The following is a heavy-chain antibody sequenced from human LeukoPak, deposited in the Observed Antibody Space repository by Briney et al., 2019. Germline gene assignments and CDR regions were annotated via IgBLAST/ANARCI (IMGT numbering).Heavy chain of an antibody. V-gene: IGHV3-9*01. CDR2: ISWSSGSI. Sequence: GGSLRLSCAASGFTFDDYAMHWVRQAPGKGLEWVSGISWSSGSIGYADSVKGRFTISRDNAKNSLYLQMNSLRAEDTALYYCATTSGPLLGFDYWGQGTLVTVSS. CDR1: GFTFDDYA. D-gene: IGHD2-15*01. CDR3: ATTSGPLLGFDY. J-gene: IGHJ4*02.